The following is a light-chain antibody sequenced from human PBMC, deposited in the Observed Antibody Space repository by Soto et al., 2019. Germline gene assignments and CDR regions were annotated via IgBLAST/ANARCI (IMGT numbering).Light chain of an antibody. Sequence: QSVLTQPASVSGSPGQSITISCTGTSSDVGSYNHVSGYPQHPRKAPKLMISEVITRPSGVSTRISGSKSGNTASLTTAGLQAEDEADYYCSSYVDSRFYVCGTGTKVTVL. V-gene: IGLV2-23*02. CDR1: SSDVGSYNH. J-gene: IGLJ1*01. CDR3: SSYVDSRFYV. CDR2: EVI.